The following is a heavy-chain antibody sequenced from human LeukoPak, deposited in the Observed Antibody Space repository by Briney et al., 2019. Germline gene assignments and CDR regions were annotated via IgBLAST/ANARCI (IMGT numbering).Heavy chain of an antibody. CDR1: GGSISSSSYY. V-gene: IGHV4-39*01. D-gene: IGHD6-19*01. Sequence: SETLSLTCTVSGGSISSSSYYWGWIRQPPGKGLEWIGSIYYSGSTYYNPSLKSRVTISVDTSKNQFSLKLSSVTAADTAVYYCAKRIAVAGYYFDYWGQGTLVTVSS. J-gene: IGHJ4*02. CDR3: AKRIAVAGYYFDY. CDR2: IYYSGST.